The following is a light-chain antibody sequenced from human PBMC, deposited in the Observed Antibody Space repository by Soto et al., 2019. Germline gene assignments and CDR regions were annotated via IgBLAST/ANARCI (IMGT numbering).Light chain of an antibody. CDR1: QSVSNSY. Sequence: EIVLTQSPGTLSLSPGERATLSCRASQSVSNSYLAWYQQKPGQAPRLLIYGASSRATGIPDRFSGSGSGTDFTLTISRLEPEDCAVYYCQQYGSSPGTFGQGTKVEIK. CDR3: QQYGSSPGT. CDR2: GAS. V-gene: IGKV3-20*01. J-gene: IGKJ1*01.